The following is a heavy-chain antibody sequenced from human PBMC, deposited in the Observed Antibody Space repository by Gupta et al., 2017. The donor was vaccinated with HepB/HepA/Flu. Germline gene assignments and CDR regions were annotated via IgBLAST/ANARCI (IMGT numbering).Heavy chain of an antibody. Sequence: EVQLLESGGGLVQRGGSLRLSCAASGFTFGGVAMNWVRQAPRKGLEWVSGISGSGIITYYADSVKGRFTISRDNSKNTLYLQMNSLRAEDTAVYYCASSGDYNFWSGYYWGQGALVTVSS. V-gene: IGHV3-23*01. D-gene: IGHD3-3*01. CDR2: ISGSGIIT. CDR1: GFTFGGVA. J-gene: IGHJ4*02. CDR3: ASSGDYNFWSGYY.